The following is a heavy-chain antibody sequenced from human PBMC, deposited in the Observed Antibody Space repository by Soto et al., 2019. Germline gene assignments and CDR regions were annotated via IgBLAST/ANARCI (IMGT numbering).Heavy chain of an antibody. D-gene: IGHD6-25*01. CDR3: AREGSSGFGMDV. J-gene: IGHJ6*02. Sequence: QVQLQQSGPGLVKPSETLSLTCTVSGGSIRSYYWSWIRQPAGKALEWIGRIYTSGTTNYNPSLMSRVTILLDTSKNQFSLDLSSVTDADTAVYHCAREGSSGFGMDVWGQGTTVTVSS. CDR1: GGSIRSYY. V-gene: IGHV4-4*07. CDR2: IYTSGTT.